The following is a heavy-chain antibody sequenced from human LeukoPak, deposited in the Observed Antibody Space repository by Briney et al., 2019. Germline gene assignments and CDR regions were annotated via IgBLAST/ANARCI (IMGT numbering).Heavy chain of an antibody. CDR2: IYTSGST. D-gene: IGHD4-23*01. J-gene: IGHJ4*02. Sequence: PSETLSLTCTVSGGSISSYYWSWIRQPPGKGLEWIGYIYTSGSTNYNPSLKSRVTISVDTSKNQFSLKLSSVTAADTAVYYCARSRDGGNSEVFDYWGQGTLVTVSS. V-gene: IGHV4-4*09. CDR3: ARSRDGGNSEVFDY. CDR1: GGSISSYY.